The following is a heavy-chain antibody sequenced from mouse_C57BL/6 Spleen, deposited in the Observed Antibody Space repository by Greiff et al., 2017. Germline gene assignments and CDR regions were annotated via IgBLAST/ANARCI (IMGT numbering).Heavy chain of an antibody. J-gene: IGHJ4*01. Sequence: QVQLQQPGAELVKPGASVKMSCKASGYTFTSYWITWVKQRPGQGLEWIGDIYPGSGSPNYNEKFQSKATLTVDTSSSTAYMQLSSLTSEDCAVYYCARQRPYYRNYEGKMDYWGQGTSVTVSS. D-gene: IGHD2-5*01. CDR2: IYPGSGSP. CDR3: ARQRPYYRNYEGKMDY. V-gene: IGHV1-55*01. CDR1: GYTFTSYW.